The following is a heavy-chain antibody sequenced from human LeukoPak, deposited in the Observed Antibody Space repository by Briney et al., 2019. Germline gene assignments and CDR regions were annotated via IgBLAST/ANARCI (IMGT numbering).Heavy chain of an antibody. CDR2: IIPILGIA. Sequence: SVKVSCKASGGTFSSYAISWVRQAPGQGLEWMGRIIPILGIANYAQKFQGRVTITADKSTSTAYMELSSLRSEDTAVYYCARDQPVGANSLETVWNFDYQGQGTLVTVS. CDR1: GGTFSSYA. CDR3: ARDQPVGANSLETVWNFDY. V-gene: IGHV1-69*04. D-gene: IGHD1-26*01. J-gene: IGHJ4*02.